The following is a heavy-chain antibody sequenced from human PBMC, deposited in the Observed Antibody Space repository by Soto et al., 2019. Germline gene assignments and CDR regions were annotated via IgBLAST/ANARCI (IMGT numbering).Heavy chain of an antibody. J-gene: IGHJ3*02. V-gene: IGHV3-48*02. D-gene: IGHD3-22*01. CDR3: AIRYYYDSSGNAFDR. CDR2: ISSSSSTI. CDR1: GFTFSSYS. Sequence: PGGSVRLSCAASGFTFSSYSMNWVRQAPGKGLEWISYISSSSSTIYYADSVKGRFTISRDNAKNSLYLQMNSLRDEDTAVYYCAIRYYYDSSGNAFDRWGQGTMVT.